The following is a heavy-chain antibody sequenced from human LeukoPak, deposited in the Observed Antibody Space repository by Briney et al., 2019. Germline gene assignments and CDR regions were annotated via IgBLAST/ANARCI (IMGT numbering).Heavy chain of an antibody. D-gene: IGHD3-22*01. Sequence: GGSLRLSCVASGFTSSTYEMNWVRQAPGKGLEWVSYISSSGSTIYYADSLKGRFTISRDNAKNSLYLQMNSLRAEDTAVYYCARAHYYDSSGLDFWGQGTLVTVSS. CDR2: ISSSGSTI. J-gene: IGHJ4*02. V-gene: IGHV3-48*03. CDR3: ARAHYYDSSGLDF. CDR1: GFTSSTYE.